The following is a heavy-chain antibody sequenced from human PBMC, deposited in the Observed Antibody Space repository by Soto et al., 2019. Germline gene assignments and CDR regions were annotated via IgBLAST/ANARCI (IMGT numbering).Heavy chain of an antibody. V-gene: IGHV3-23*01. J-gene: IGHJ4*02. CDR3: AKDGHDY. Sequence: GGSLRLSCAASGFIFSNYAMAWVRQTPGKGLEWVSGISGSGGTTYYVDSVKGRFTISRDNSKNTLYLQMNSLRAEDTAVYFCAKDGHDYWGQGALVTVSS. CDR1: GFIFSNYA. CDR2: ISGSGGTT.